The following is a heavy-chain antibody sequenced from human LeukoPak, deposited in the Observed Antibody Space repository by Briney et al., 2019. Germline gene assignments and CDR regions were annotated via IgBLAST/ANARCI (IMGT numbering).Heavy chain of an antibody. CDR2: IGGSGSRT. Sequence: SGGSLRLSCAASGFTFSSYAMSWVRQAPGKGLEWVSVIGGSGSRTYYAHSVKGRFTISRDNSKNTLYLQMNSLRAEDTAVYYCAKPYYYDSYLDFDYWGQGTLVTVSS. J-gene: IGHJ4*02. D-gene: IGHD3-22*01. V-gene: IGHV3-23*01. CDR3: AKPYYYDSYLDFDY. CDR1: GFTFSSYA.